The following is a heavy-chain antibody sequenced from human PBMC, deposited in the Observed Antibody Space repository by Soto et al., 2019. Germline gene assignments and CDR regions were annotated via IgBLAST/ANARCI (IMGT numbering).Heavy chain of an antibody. D-gene: IGHD1-1*01. CDR2: IYYSGST. CDR3: AREKVEERVDY. V-gene: IGHV4-30-4*01. Sequence: SETLSLTCTVSGGSISSGDYYWSWIRQPPGKGLEWIGYIYYSGSTYYNPSLKSRVTISVDTSKNQFSLKLSSVTAADTAVYYCAREKVEERVDYWGQGTLVTVS. CDR1: GGSISSGDYY. J-gene: IGHJ4*02.